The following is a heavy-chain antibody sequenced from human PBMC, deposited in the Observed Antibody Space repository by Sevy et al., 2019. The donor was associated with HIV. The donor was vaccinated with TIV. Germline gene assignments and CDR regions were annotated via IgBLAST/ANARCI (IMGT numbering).Heavy chain of an antibody. D-gene: IGHD2-15*01. CDR1: GGSFSGYY. CDR3: ARDVVLSPYYYYGMDV. J-gene: IGHJ6*02. V-gene: IGHV4-34*01. CDR2: INHSGST. Sequence: SETLSLTCAVYGGSFSGYYWSWIRQPPGKGLEWIGEINHSGSTNYNPSLKSRVTISVDTSKNQFSLKLGSVTAADTAVYYCARDVVLSPYYYYGMDVWGQGTTVTVSS.